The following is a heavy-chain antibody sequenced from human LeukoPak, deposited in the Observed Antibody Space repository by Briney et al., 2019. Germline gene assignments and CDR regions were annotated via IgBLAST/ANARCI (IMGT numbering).Heavy chain of an antibody. V-gene: IGHV4-59*01. Sequence: PETLSLTCTVSGGSISSYYWSWIRQPPGKGLEWIGYIYYSGSTNYNPSLKSRVTISVDTSKNQFSLKLSSVTAADTAVYYCARVNYYYDSSGYHLDYFDYWGQGTLVTVSS. CDR1: GGSISSYY. CDR3: ARVNYYYDSSGYHLDYFDY. D-gene: IGHD3-22*01. CDR2: IYYSGST. J-gene: IGHJ4*02.